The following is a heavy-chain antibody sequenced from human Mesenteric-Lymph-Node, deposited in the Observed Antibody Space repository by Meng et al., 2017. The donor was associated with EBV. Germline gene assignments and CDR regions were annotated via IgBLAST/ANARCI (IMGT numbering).Heavy chain of an antibody. D-gene: IGHD3-3*01. V-gene: IGHV4-61*08. CDR1: DGADSSTDSH. J-gene: IGHJ4*02. CDR3: ARDQGNFWSASIDQ. CDR2: VDYTAAT. Sequence: LFKPYETLSLDCTFSDGADSSTDSHCAWLRLPLGMEQEWIGFVDYTAATHYNPSLTSRLTMSLDMSKNQFSLNLSSVTAADTAMYYCARDQGNFWSASIDQWGQGTLVTVSS.